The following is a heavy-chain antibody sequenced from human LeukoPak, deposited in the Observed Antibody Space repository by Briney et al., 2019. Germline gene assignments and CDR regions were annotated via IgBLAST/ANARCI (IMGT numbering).Heavy chain of an antibody. V-gene: IGHV3-7*01. J-gene: IGHJ3*02. CDR1: GFTFSSYW. CDR3: ARDREAAAGRHAFDI. Sequence: GGSLRLSCAASGFTFSSYWMSWVRQAPGKGLEWVANIKQDGSEKYYVDSVKGRFTISRDNAKNSLYLQMNSLRAEDTAVYYCARDREAAAGRHAFDIWGQGTMVTVSS. D-gene: IGHD6-13*01. CDR2: IKQDGSEK.